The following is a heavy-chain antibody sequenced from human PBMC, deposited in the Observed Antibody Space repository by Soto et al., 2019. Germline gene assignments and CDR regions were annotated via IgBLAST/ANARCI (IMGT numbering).Heavy chain of an antibody. J-gene: IGHJ4*02. CDR2: VFYTGRT. D-gene: IGHD5-12*01. Sequence: QLQLQESGPGLVKPSETLSLTCTVSGGSLSSSDHYWGWIRQPPGKGLEWVGTVFYTGRTFYSPSLKSRVTISADTSRNQFSLNLSSVTAADTAVYYCARLVSGLGPYFDYWGQGTLVTVSS. CDR3: ARLVSGLGPYFDY. CDR1: GGSLSSSDHY. V-gene: IGHV4-39*01.